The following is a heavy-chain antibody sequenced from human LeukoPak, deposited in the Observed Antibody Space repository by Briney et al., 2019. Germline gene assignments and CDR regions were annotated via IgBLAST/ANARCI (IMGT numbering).Heavy chain of an antibody. Sequence: SETLSLTCTVSGGSISSYYWSWIRQPPGKGLEWIGYIYYSGSTNYNPSLKSRVTISVDTSKNQFSLKLSSVTAADTAVYYCARHVPPKLGTFDYWGQGTLVTVSS. D-gene: IGHD7-27*01. CDR1: GGSISSYY. J-gene: IGHJ4*02. V-gene: IGHV4-59*01. CDR3: ARHVPPKLGTFDY. CDR2: IYYSGST.